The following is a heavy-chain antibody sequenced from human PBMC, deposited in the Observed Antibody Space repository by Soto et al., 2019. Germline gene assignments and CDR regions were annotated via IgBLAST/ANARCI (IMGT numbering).Heavy chain of an antibody. D-gene: IGHD2-2*01. CDR1: GFTFSSYW. CDR2: IRQDGSEK. J-gene: IGHJ6*02. Sequence: QPGGSLRLSCAASGFTFSSYWMSWVRQAPGKGLEWVANIRQDGSEKYYVDSVKGRFTISRDNAKNSLYLQMNSLRAEDTAVYYCARDPGYCSSTSCPTGWFGDVQHPSYGMDVWGQGTTVTVSS. CDR3: ARDPGYCSSTSCPTGWFGDVQHPSYGMDV. V-gene: IGHV3-7*03.